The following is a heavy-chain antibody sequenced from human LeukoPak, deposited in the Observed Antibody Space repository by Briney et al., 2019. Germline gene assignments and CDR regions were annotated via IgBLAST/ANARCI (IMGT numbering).Heavy chain of an antibody. CDR1: GFTVSSNY. V-gene: IGHV3-53*04. CDR2: IYSGGST. D-gene: IGHD4-23*01. Sequence: GGSLRLSCAASGFTVSSNYMSWVRQAPGKGLDWVSVIYSGGSTYYADSVNGRFTISRHNSKNTLYLQMNSLRAEDTAVYFCTRAYGGNVGFDYWGQGTLVTVSS. J-gene: IGHJ4*02. CDR3: TRAYGGNVGFDY.